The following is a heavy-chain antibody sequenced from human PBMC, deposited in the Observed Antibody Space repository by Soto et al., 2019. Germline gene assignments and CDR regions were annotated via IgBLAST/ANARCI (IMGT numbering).Heavy chain of an antibody. Sequence: QVQLVQSGAEVKKPGSSVKVSCKASGGTFSSYAISWVRQAPGQGLEWMGGIIPIFGTANYAQKFQGRVTITADESTSTGYRELSRLRSEDTAVYYCARDEGITIFGVVIYGMDVWGQGTTVTVSS. J-gene: IGHJ6*02. CDR2: IIPIFGTA. CDR1: GGTFSSYA. D-gene: IGHD3-3*01. V-gene: IGHV1-69*01. CDR3: ARDEGITIFGVVIYGMDV.